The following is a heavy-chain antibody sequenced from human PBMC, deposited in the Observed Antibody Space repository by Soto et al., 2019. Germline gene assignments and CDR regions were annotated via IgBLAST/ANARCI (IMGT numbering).Heavy chain of an antibody. V-gene: IGHV3-23*01. Sequence: GGSLRLSCAACGFTFSSYAMSWVRQAPGKGLEWVSAISGSGGSTYYADSVKGRFAISRNNSKNTLYLQMNSLRAEDTAVYYCARDPNWKYSYYFDYWGQGTLVTVSS. D-gene: IGHD1-7*01. CDR3: ARDPNWKYSYYFDY. CDR1: GFTFSSYA. CDR2: ISGSGGST. J-gene: IGHJ4*02.